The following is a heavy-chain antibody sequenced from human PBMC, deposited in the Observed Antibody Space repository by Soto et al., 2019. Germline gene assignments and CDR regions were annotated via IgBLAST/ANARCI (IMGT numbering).Heavy chain of an antibody. CDR2: ISAYNGNT. D-gene: IGHD2-15*01. CDR3: ARDCSGGSCPEVGYYYGMDV. V-gene: IGHV1-18*01. CDR1: GYTFTSYG. J-gene: IGHJ6*02. Sequence: ASVKVSCKASGYTFTSYGISWVRQAPGQGLEWMGWISAYNGNTNYAQKLQGRVTMTTDISTSTAYMELRSLRSDDTAVYYCARDCSGGSCPEVGYYYGMDVWGQGTTVTVSS.